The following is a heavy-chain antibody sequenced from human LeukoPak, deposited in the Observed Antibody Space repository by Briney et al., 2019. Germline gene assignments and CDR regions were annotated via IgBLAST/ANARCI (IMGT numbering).Heavy chain of an antibody. CDR2: ISGNGGNT. CDR1: GFTFSSYA. V-gene: IGHV3-23*01. Sequence: PGGSLRLSCAASGFTFSSYAMSWVRQAPGKGLEWVSAISGNGGNTYYADSVKGRFTISRDNSKNTLYLQMSSLRAEDTAVFYCAKSPGGYYDSSGYHFDNWGQGTLVTVSS. D-gene: IGHD3-22*01. J-gene: IGHJ4*02. CDR3: AKSPGGYYDSSGYHFDN.